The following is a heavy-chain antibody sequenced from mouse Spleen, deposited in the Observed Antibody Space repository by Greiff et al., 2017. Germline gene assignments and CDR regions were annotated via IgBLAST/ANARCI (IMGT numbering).Heavy chain of an antibody. CDR2: ISSGGGNT. Sequence: EVQLVESGGGLVKLGGSLKLSCAASGFTFSSYAMSWVRQTPEKRLEWVATISSGGGNTYYPDSVKGRFTISRDNAKNTLYLQMSSLKSEDTAMYYCARLGKYYFDYWGQGTTLTVSS. J-gene: IGHJ2*01. CDR1: GFTFSSYA. V-gene: IGHV5-9-3*01. CDR3: ARLGKYYFDY. D-gene: IGHD1-3*01.